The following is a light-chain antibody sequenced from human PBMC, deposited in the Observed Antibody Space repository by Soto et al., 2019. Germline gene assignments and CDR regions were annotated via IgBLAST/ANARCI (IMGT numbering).Light chain of an antibody. CDR2: DAS. CDR3: QQFNSYPFG. J-gene: IGKJ5*01. V-gene: IGKV1-13*02. Sequence: AIQLTQSPSSLSASVGDRVTITCRASQGISSALAWYQQKPGKAPKLLIYDASSLESGVPSRFSGSGSGTDFTLTISSLQPEEFATYYCQQFNSYPFGFGQGTRLEIK. CDR1: QGISSA.